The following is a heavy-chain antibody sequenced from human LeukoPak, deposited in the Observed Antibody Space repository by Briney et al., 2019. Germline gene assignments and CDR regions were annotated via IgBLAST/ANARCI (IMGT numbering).Heavy chain of an antibody. CDR2: IYRSGST. D-gene: IGHD3-16*02. CDR3: AREGEYYDYVWGSYRHLGFDY. Sequence: SETLSLTCTVSGYSISSGYYWDWIRQPPGKGLEWIGNIYRSGSTDYNPSLRSRVTISLDTSKNQLSLRLTSVTAADTAVYYCAREGEYYDYVWGSYRHLGFDYWGQGALVTVSS. V-gene: IGHV4-38-2*02. J-gene: IGHJ4*02. CDR1: GYSISSGYY.